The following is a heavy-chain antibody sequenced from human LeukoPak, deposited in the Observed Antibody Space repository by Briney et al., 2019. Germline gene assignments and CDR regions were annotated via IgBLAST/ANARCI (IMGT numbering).Heavy chain of an antibody. CDR3: ARDSKYSSSSQDYYYGMDV. CDR1: GFTFSSYW. CDR2: IKQDGSEK. V-gene: IGHV3-7*01. J-gene: IGHJ6*02. D-gene: IGHD6-6*01. Sequence: PGGSLRLSCAASGFTFSSYWMSWVRQAPGKGLEWVANIKQDGSEKYYVDSVKGRFTISKDNAKNSLYLQMNSLRAEDTAVYYCARDSKYSSSSQDYYYGMDVWGQGTTVTVSS.